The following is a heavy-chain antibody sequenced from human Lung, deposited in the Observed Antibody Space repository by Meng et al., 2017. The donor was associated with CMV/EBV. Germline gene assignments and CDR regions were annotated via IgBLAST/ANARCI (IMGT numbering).Heavy chain of an antibody. CDR3: ARESLLSPNWGPGYFDY. J-gene: IGHJ4*02. Sequence: GESLKISCAASGFTFSSYSMNWVRQAPGKGLEWVSSISSSSSYIYYADSVKGRFTISRDNAKNSLYLQMNSLRAEDTAVYDCARESLLSPNWGPGYFDYWGQGSLVTGSS. CDR1: GFTFSSYS. CDR2: ISSSSSYI. V-gene: IGHV3-21*01. D-gene: IGHD7-27*01.